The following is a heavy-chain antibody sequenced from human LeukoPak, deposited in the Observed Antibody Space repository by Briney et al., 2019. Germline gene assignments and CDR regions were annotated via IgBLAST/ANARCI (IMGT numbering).Heavy chain of an antibody. CDR3: ARGPDLVGYSSGWYEGSWFDP. CDR2: IKQDGSEK. CDR1: GFTFTSYW. J-gene: IGHJ5*02. V-gene: IGHV3-7*05. D-gene: IGHD6-19*01. Sequence: GRSLRLSCVASGFTFTSYWMSWVRQAPGKWLEWVANIKQDGSEKYYVDSVKGRFTMSRDNAKTSLYLQMNSLRAEDTAVYYCARGPDLVGYSSGWYEGSWFDPWGQGTMVTVSS.